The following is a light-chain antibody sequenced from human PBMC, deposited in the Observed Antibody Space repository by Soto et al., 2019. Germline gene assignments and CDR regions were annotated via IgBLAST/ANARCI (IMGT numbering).Light chain of an antibody. V-gene: IGKV3-20*01. CDR3: QQYGDSLLT. J-gene: IGKJ4*01. Sequence: ENVLTQSPGTLSLSPGERATLSCRASQSISSSYLAWYQQKPGQTPRLLIYHAPNRATGIPDRFSGSGSGTDFTLTISRLEPEDFAVYYCQQYGDSLLTFGGGTKVEIK. CDR2: HAP. CDR1: QSISSSY.